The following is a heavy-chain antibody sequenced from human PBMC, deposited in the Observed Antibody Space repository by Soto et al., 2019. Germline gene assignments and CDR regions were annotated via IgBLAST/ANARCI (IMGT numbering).Heavy chain of an antibody. CDR3: ARGEWELWAFDY. J-gene: IGHJ4*02. Sequence: QVQLVQSGAEVKKPGASVKVSCKASGYTFIDNYMQWVRQAPGQGLEWMGVITSRGGSTTYAPKFQSRVTLTSDTSTSTVYMELGSLTSDDTAVYYCARGEWELWAFDYWGQGTVVTVSS. CDR1: GYTFIDNY. V-gene: IGHV1-46*01. D-gene: IGHD1-26*01. CDR2: ITSRGGST.